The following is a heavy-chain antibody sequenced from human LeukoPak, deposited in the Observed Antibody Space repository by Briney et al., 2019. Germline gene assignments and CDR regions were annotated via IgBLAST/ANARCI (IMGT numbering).Heavy chain of an antibody. Sequence: GGSLRLSCAASGFTFSSYGMHWVRQAPGKGLEWVAVISCDGSNKYYADSVKGRFTISRDNSKNTLYLQMNSLRAEDTAVYYCAKILGGSSWYRAWVGYYYGMDVWSQRTTVTVSS. J-gene: IGHJ6*02. CDR3: AKILGGSSWYRAWVGYYYGMDV. CDR1: GFTFSSYG. D-gene: IGHD6-13*01. CDR2: ISCDGSNK. V-gene: IGHV3-30*18.